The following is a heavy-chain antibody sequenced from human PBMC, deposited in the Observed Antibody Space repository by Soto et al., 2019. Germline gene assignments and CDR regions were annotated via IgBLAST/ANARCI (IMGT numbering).Heavy chain of an antibody. D-gene: IGHD4-4*01. CDR1: GFTFSDHW. CDR2: INGDGTNT. V-gene: IGHV3-74*01. CDR3: ARGIQYRYGMDV. J-gene: IGHJ6*02. Sequence: EVQLVESGGGLVQPGGSLRLSCAAAGFTFSDHWMHLVRQAPGKGLVWVSRINGDGTNTFYADSVKGRFSISRDNAKNTVYLHMYSLRGEDTAVYYCARGIQYRYGMDVWGQGTTVTVSS.